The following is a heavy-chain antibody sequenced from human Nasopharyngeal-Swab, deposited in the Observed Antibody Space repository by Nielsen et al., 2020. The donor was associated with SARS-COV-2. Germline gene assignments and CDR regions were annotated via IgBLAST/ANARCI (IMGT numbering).Heavy chain of an antibody. CDR1: GFTFSDYY. V-gene: IGHV3-7*01. J-gene: IGHJ6*02. CDR2: IKQDGSEK. Sequence: GGSLRLSCAASGFTFSDYYMSWVRQAPGKGLEWVANIKQDGSEKYYVDSVKGRFTISRDNAKNSLYLQMNSLRAEDTAVYYCARDAYCGGDCYTLFYYYGMDVWGQGTTVTVSS. D-gene: IGHD2-21*02. CDR3: ARDAYCGGDCYTLFYYYGMDV.